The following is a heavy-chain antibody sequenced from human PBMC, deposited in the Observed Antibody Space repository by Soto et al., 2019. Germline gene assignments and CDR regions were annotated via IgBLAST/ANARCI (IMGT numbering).Heavy chain of an antibody. CDR2: IYYSGST. V-gene: IGHV4-59*08. J-gene: IGHJ4*02. CDR3: ASGSKGDFDY. Sequence: SETLCLTCTVSGGSISSYDGSWIRQPPGKGLEWIGYIYYSGSTNYNPSLKSRVTISVDTSKNQFFLKLSSVTAADTAVYYCASGSKGDFDYWGQGTLVTVSS. CDR1: GGSISSYD. D-gene: IGHD1-26*01.